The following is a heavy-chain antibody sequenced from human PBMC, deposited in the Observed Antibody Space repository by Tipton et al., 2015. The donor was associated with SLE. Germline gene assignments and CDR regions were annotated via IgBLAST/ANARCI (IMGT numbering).Heavy chain of an antibody. Sequence: GLVKPSETLSLTCTVSGGSISSSSYYWGWIRQPPGKGLEWIGSINYRGGTYYNPSLKSRVTISVDTSKNQFSLKLSSVTAADTAVYYCARAVSSGWYARSDYWGQGTLVTVSS. J-gene: IGHJ4*02. CDR3: ARAVSSGWYARSDY. V-gene: IGHV4-39*07. D-gene: IGHD6-19*01. CDR1: GGSISSSSYY. CDR2: INYRGGT.